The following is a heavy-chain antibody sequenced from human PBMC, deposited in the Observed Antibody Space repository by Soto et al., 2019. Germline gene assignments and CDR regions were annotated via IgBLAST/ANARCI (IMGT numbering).Heavy chain of an antibody. Sequence: QVQLVESGGGVVQPGRSLRLSCAASGFTFSSYAMHWVRQAPGKGLEWVAVISYDGSNKYYADSVKGRFTISRDNSKNTRYLQMNSLRAEDTAVYYCARDEGSGGSCPDYWGQGTLVTVSS. D-gene: IGHD2-15*01. CDR1: GFTFSSYA. V-gene: IGHV3-30-3*01. J-gene: IGHJ4*02. CDR3: ARDEGSGGSCPDY. CDR2: ISYDGSNK.